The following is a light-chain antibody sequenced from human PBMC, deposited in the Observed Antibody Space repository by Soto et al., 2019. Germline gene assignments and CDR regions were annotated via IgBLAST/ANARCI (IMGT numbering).Light chain of an antibody. J-gene: IGKJ5*01. Sequence: VFTQSPATLSFSPGERATLSCRASLNVNSYLAWYQQKPGQAPRLLIYDASNRAAGIPARFSGSGSGTDFTLTISSLEPEDFAIYYCQQRQYWPPITFGQGTRLEIK. CDR2: DAS. CDR1: LNVNSY. CDR3: QQRQYWPPIT. V-gene: IGKV3-11*01.